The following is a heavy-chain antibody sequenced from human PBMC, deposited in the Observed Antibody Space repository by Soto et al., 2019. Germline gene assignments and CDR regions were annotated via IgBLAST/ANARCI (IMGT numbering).Heavy chain of an antibody. CDR3: ARDNSAANGVLDH. D-gene: IGHD1-1*01. J-gene: IGHJ4*02. V-gene: IGHV1-46*04. CDR2: INPSARSA. CDR1: GYNSPNYY. Sequence: ASVKVSCKASGYNSPNYYLHCVRQAPGQGLEWVGMINPSARSARYAQKLRGRLTMDRDTSTTTVYIELSRLTFEETAVYFCARDNSAANGVLDHWGQGTLVTVSS.